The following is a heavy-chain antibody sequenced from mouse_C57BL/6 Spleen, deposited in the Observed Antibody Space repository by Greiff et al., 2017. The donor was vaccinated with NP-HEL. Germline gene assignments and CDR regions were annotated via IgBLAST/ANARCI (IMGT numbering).Heavy chain of an antibody. V-gene: IGHV1-50*01. D-gene: IGHD4-1*01. Sequence: VKLQQPGAELVKPGASVKLSCKASGYTFTSYWMQWVKQRPGQGLEWIGEIDPSDSYTNYNQKFKGKATLTVDTSSSTAYMQLSSLTSEDTAVYYCARRTGTQGGYFDYWGQGTTLTVSS. CDR3: ARRTGTQGGYFDY. CDR1: GYTFTSYW. J-gene: IGHJ2*01. CDR2: IDPSDSYT.